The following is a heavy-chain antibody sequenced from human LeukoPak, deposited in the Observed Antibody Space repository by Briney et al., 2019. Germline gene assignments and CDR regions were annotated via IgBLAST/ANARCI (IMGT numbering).Heavy chain of an antibody. CDR2: RNPNIGNT. V-gene: IGHV1-8*01. Sequence: ASVKVSCKASGYTFTSYGINWVRQATPQGLEWMGWRNPNIGNTGYAQKFQGRVTMTRNTSISAAYMALRSLRSAATAVYYCARVPHQLPSIAPWGEGKLVTVSS. D-gene: IGHD2-2*01. CDR1: GYTFTSYG. CDR3: ARVPHQLPSIAP. J-gene: IGHJ5*02.